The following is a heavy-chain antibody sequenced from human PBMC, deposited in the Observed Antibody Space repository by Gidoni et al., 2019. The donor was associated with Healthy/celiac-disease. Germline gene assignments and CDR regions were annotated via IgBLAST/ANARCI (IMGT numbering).Heavy chain of an antibody. CDR1: GGSISSYY. CDR3: ARNGVAGYSSGWFPSDY. CDR2: IYYSGST. Sequence: QVQLQESGPGLVKPSETLSLTCTVSGGSISSYYLSWLRQPPGKGLEWIGYIYYSGSTNYNPSLKSRVTTSVDTSKNQFSLKLSSVTAADTAVYYCARNGVAGYSSGWFPSDYWGQGTLVTVSS. D-gene: IGHD6-19*01. V-gene: IGHV4-59*08. J-gene: IGHJ4*02.